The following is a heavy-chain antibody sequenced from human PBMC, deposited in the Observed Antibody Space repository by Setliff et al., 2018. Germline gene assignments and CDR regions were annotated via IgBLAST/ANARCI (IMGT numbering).Heavy chain of an antibody. V-gene: IGHV1-46*01. CDR2: INPSGGLT. Sequence: ASVKVSCKASGYTLTNYYMHWVRQAPGQGLEWMGIINPSGGLTRYAQKFQGKVTMTRDTSTSTVYMEVSSLRSEDTAVYYCATSWGATPFDYYYYMDVWGTGTTVTVSS. CDR3: ATSWGATPFDYYYYMDV. J-gene: IGHJ6*03. D-gene: IGHD1-26*01. CDR1: GYTLTNYY.